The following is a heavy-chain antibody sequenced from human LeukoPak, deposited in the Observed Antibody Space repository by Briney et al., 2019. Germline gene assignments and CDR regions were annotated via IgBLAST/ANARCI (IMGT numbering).Heavy chain of an antibody. J-gene: IGHJ6*03. D-gene: IGHD3-16*01. CDR1: GFTLSGYS. CDR3: ARGSRDYLFYHMDV. CDR2: ISDSSIDV. V-gene: IGHV3-21*01. Sequence: GGSLRLSCAASGFTLSGYSMNWVRQAPGQGLEWVSSISDSSIDVYYADSVKGRFTISRDNAKNSLYLQMNSLSIEDTAVYYCARGSRDYLFYHMDVWGKGTTVTVPS.